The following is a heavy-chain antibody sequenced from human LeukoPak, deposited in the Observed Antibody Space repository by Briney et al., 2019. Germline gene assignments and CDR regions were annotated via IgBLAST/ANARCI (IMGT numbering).Heavy chain of an antibody. CDR2: ISGYNGNT. CDR3: ARSPSSSCTNGVCARWDRSSWFDY. J-gene: IGHJ5*01. D-gene: IGHD2-8*01. CDR1: GYTFTSYD. V-gene: IGHV1-18*01. Sequence: ASVKVSCKASGYTFTSYDISWVRQAPGQGPEWMGWISGYNGNTQYAQKVQGRVTMTTEISTSTAYMELRSLRSDDTAMYYCARSPSSSCTNGVCARWDRSSWFDYWGQGTLVTVSS.